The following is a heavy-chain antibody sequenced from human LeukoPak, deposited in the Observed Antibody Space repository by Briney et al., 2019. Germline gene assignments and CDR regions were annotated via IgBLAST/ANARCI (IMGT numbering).Heavy chain of an antibody. Sequence: ASVKVSCKASGYTFTGYYMHWVRQAPGQGLEWMGWINPNSGGTNYAQKFQGRVTMTRDMSISTAYMELSRLRSDDTAVYYCARWYGDYGWFDPWGQGTLVTVSS. CDR3: ARWYGDYGWFDP. V-gene: IGHV1-2*02. J-gene: IGHJ5*02. CDR2: INPNSGGT. D-gene: IGHD4-17*01. CDR1: GYTFTGYY.